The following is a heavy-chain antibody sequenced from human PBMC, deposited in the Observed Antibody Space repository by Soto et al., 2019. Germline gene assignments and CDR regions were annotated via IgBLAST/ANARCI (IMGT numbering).Heavy chain of an antibody. CDR2: IGPYGNSI. V-gene: IGHV3-11*01. J-gene: IGHJ4*02. Sequence: GESLKISCAASCFTFRDYFMSWLRQAPGKGLEWVSYIGPYGNSIYCADSVKGRFTISRDDATKSLHLHMNSLRTDDTAAYYCARDDHTYGVYWGQGTPVTVYS. D-gene: IGHD2-21*01. CDR3: ARDDHTYGVY. CDR1: CFTFRDYF.